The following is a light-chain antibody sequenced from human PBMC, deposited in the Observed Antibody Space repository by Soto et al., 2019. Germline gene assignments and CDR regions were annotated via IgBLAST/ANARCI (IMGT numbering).Light chain of an antibody. J-gene: IGKJ3*01. Sequence: DIQMTQSPSTLSASVGDRVTITCRASQSIRSWLAWYQQKPGQAPKLLIYKASSLESGVPSRFSGSGSGTEFTLTISSLQPDDFATYYCQQYNSYSSFGPGTKGDIK. V-gene: IGKV1-5*03. CDR2: KAS. CDR1: QSIRSW. CDR3: QQYNSYSS.